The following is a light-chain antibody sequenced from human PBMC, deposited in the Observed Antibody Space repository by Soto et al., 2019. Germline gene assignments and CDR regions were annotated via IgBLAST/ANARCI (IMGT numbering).Light chain of an antibody. J-gene: IGKJ2*01. CDR1: QGISSF. Sequence: DIPLTQSPSFLSASVGDRVMITCRASQGISSFLAWYQQKPGKAPKLLIYAASTLQSGVPSRFSGSGSGTEFTLTISSLQPEDFATYYCQQLNSYPPYTFGQGTKLEIK. CDR2: AAS. V-gene: IGKV1-9*01. CDR3: QQLNSYPPYT.